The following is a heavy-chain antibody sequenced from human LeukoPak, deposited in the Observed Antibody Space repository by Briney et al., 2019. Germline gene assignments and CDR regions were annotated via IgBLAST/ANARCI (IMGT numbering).Heavy chain of an antibody. CDR2: IKQDGSEK. CDR3: ARDWGLRGLGDY. Sequence: GGSLRLSCVASGFTFSTYWMSWVRRAPGKGLEWVANIKQDGSEKYYVDSMKGRFTISRDNARNSLYLQMDSLRAEDTAVYYCARDWGLRGLGDYWGQGTLVTVSS. D-gene: IGHD3-10*01. J-gene: IGHJ4*02. V-gene: IGHV3-7*05. CDR1: GFTFSTYW.